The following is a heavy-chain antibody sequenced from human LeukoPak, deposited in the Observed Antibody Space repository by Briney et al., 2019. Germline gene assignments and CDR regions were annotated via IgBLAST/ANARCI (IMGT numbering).Heavy chain of an antibody. D-gene: IGHD3-10*01. CDR2: ISSSSSYI. J-gene: IGHJ4*02. CDR3: ARVAVARGYYFDY. V-gene: IGHV3-21*01. Sequence: GGSLRLSCAASGFTFSRSAMNWVCQAPRKGLEWVSSISSSSSYIYYADSLKGRFTISRDNAKNSLYLQMNSLRAEDTAVYDCARVAVARGYYFDYWGQGTLVTVSS. CDR1: GFTFSRSA.